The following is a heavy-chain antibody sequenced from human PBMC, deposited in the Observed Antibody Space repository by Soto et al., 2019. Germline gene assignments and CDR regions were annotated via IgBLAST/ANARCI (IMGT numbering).Heavy chain of an antibody. D-gene: IGHD6-19*01. V-gene: IGHV1-69*06. CDR1: GGTFSSYA. CDR3: ERDPPAAITVAGTGFDY. CDR2: IIPICGTA. J-gene: IGHJ4*02. Sequence: QVQMVQSGAEVRKPGSSVKVSCKASGGTFSSYAISWVRQAPGQGLEWMGGIIPICGTANYAQKFQGRVRSAADKSTRTASMELSSLSCEDTAVYYFERDPPAAITVAGTGFDYWGQGTLVTVSS.